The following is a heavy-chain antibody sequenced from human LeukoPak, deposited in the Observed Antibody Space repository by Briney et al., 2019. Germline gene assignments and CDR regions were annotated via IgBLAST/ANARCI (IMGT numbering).Heavy chain of an antibody. D-gene: IGHD4-17*01. CDR2: IIPIFGTA. CDR1: GGTFSSYA. V-gene: IGHV1-69*06. J-gene: IGHJ6*03. CDR3: ARGVPDGDYHYYYYYMDV. Sequence: GASVKVSCKASGGTFSSYAISWVRQAPGQGLEWMGGIIPIFGTANYAQKFQGRVTITADKSTSTAYMELSSLRSEDTAVYYCARGVPDGDYHYYYYYMDVWGKGTTVTVSS.